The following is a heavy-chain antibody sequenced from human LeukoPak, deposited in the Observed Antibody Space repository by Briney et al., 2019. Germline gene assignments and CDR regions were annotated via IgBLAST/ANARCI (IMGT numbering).Heavy chain of an antibody. D-gene: IGHD5-24*01. CDR3: ARGSRDGYNLQFDY. Sequence: PSETLSLTCTVSGGSISSYYWSWIRQPPGKGLEWIGYIYYSGSTNYNPSLKSRVTISVDTSKNQFSLKLSSVTAADTAVYYCARGSRDGYNLQFDYWGQGTLVTVSS. CDR2: IYYSGST. CDR1: GGSISSYY. V-gene: IGHV4-59*01. J-gene: IGHJ4*02.